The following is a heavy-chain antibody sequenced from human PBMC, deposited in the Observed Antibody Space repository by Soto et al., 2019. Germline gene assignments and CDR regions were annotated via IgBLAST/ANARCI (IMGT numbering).Heavy chain of an antibody. J-gene: IGHJ5*02. CDR1: GFTFSSFA. Sequence: GSLRLSCAASGFTFSSFAMSWVRQAPGKGLDWVSAISGSGGKTTYYADSVKGRFTISRDNAKNSLYLQMSSLRAEDAAVYYCARNYIIYYDGSRAHYSWGRGTLVTVSS. V-gene: IGHV3-23*01. D-gene: IGHD3-22*01. CDR2: ISGSGGKTT. CDR3: ARNYIIYYDGSRAHYS.